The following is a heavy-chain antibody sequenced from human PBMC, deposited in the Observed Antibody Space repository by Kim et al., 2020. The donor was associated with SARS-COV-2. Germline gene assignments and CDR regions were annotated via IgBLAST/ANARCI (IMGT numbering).Heavy chain of an antibody. CDR3: AKAPAAGRGY. D-gene: IGHD6-13*01. Sequence: GSTYYADTVKGRFTITRDKSKSTMYREMNSLRAEDAAVYDWAKAPAAGRGYWGQGTLVTVSS. V-gene: IGHV3-23*01. J-gene: IGHJ4*02. CDR2: GST.